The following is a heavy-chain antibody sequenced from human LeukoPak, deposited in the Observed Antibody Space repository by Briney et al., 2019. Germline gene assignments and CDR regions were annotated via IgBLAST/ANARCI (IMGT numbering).Heavy chain of an antibody. CDR1: GGSISSSSQY. Sequence: PSGTLSLTCTVYGGSISSSSQYWGWLRQAQGTGLDWIGSVYYSVITYYNPSLKRRVSISLDTSTNQFSLSLNSVTAADTAVYYCARLFNYNWVDPWGQGTLVTVSS. D-gene: IGHD1-20*01. J-gene: IGHJ5*02. V-gene: IGHV4-39*07. CDR2: VYYSVIT. CDR3: ARLFNYNWVDP.